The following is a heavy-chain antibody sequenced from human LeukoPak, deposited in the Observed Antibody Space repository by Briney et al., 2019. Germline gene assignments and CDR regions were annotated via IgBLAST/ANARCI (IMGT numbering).Heavy chain of an antibody. CDR3: ARGGYYDSSGTLCYFDL. CDR2: IYTSGST. V-gene: IGHV4-4*07. CDR1: GGSISSYY. D-gene: IGHD3-22*01. Sequence: KPSETLSLTCTVSGGSISSYYWSWIRQPAGKGLEWIGRIYTSGSTNYNPSLKRRVTMSVDTSKNQFSLKLSSVTAAHTAVYYCARGGYYDSSGTLCYFDLWGRGTLVTVSS. J-gene: IGHJ2*01.